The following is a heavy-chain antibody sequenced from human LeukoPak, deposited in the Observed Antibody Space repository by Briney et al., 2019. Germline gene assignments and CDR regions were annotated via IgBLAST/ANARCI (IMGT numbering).Heavy chain of an antibody. CDR1: GYSFTSYW. J-gene: IGHJ5*02. V-gene: IGHV5-10-1*01. D-gene: IGHD6-13*01. CDR2: IDPSDSYT. Sequence: RGESLKNSCKGSGYSFTSYWISLVRQMPGKGLEWMGRIDPSDSYTNYSPSFQGHVTISADKSISTAYLQWSSLKASDTAMYYCATGSYSSSWYWFDPWGQGTLVTVSS. CDR3: ATGSYSSSWYWFDP.